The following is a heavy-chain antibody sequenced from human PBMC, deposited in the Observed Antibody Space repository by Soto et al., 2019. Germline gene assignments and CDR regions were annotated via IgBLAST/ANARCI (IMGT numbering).Heavy chain of an antibody. J-gene: IGHJ2*01. V-gene: IGHV1-69*06. CDR3: ARDRGSGSYYSVSDYWYFDL. Sequence: QVPLVQSGAEVKKPGSSVKVSYKASGGTFSNYAICWVRQAPGQGLEWMGGVIPVSGTPKYAQKFQDRVLITADKSTSTAYMELTSLTSEDTAVYFCARDRGSGSYYSVSDYWYFDLWGRGTLVTVSS. CDR1: GGTFSNYA. CDR2: VIPVSGTP. D-gene: IGHD1-26*01.